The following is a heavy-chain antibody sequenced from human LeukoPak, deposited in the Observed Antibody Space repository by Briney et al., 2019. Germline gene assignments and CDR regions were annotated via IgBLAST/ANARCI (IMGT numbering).Heavy chain of an antibody. Sequence: GASGKVSCKASGGTFSSYAISWVRQAPGQGLEWMGGIIPIFGKANYAQQFQGRVTITAYESTSTAYMELSSLRSEDTAVYYCSRGGHNGYNTPFDDWGQGSLVTVSS. CDR1: GGTFSSYA. J-gene: IGHJ4*02. CDR2: IIPIFGKA. CDR3: SRGGHNGYNTPFDD. V-gene: IGHV1-69*01. D-gene: IGHD5-24*01.